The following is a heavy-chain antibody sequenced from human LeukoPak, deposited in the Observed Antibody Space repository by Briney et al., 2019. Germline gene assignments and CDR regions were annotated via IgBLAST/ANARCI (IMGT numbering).Heavy chain of an antibody. V-gene: IGHV3-48*01. Sequence: PGGSLRLSCAASGFTFSSYSMNWVRQAPGKGLEWISYISTSSSTVFYADSVRGRFTLSRDNARNSLYLQMNSLRAEDTAVYYCARKKSGTYGYFDLWGRGTLVTVSS. CDR1: GFTFSSYS. CDR3: ARKKSGTYGYFDL. D-gene: IGHD1-26*01. CDR2: ISTSSSTV. J-gene: IGHJ2*01.